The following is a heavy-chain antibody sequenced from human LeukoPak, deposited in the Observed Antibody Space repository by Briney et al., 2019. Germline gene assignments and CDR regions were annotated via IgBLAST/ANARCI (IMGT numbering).Heavy chain of an antibody. Sequence: GGSLRLSCAASGFTFSSYSMNWVRQAPGKGLEWVSSISSSSSYIYYADSVKGRFTVSRDNAKNSLYLQMNSLRAEDTAVYYCARDGYYYDSSGYYPHPFDYWGQGTLVTVSS. J-gene: IGHJ4*02. CDR3: ARDGYYYDSSGYYPHPFDY. CDR1: GFTFSSYS. D-gene: IGHD3-22*01. CDR2: ISSSSSYI. V-gene: IGHV3-21*01.